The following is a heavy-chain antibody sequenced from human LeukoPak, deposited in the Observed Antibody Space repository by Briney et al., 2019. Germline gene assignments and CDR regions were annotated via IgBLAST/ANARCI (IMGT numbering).Heavy chain of an antibody. V-gene: IGHV4-38-2*02. CDR2: IYHTGTT. D-gene: IGHD3-10*01. CDR1: GYSISSGYY. J-gene: IGHJ4*02. CDR3: GRDLGGSGSYYYE. Sequence: KASETLSLTCAVSGYSISSGYYWGWLRQPPGKGLEWIASIYHTGTTYYNPSLKSRATISLDTSKNQFSLKLSSVTAADTAVYYCGRDLGGSGSYYYEWGQGTLVTVSS.